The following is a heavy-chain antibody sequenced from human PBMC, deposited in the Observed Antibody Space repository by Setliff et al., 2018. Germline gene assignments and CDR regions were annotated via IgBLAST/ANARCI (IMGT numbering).Heavy chain of an antibody. CDR3: ARASPGVAGYWDY. CDR1: GGTFSSYA. J-gene: IGHJ4*02. D-gene: IGHD6-19*01. Sequence: SVKVSCKASGGTFSSYAISWVRQAPGQGLEWMGGIIPILGIANYAQKFQGRVTITADESTSTAYMELRSLRSDDTAVYYCARASPGVAGYWDYWGQGMLVTVSS. CDR2: IIPILGIA. V-gene: IGHV1-69*10.